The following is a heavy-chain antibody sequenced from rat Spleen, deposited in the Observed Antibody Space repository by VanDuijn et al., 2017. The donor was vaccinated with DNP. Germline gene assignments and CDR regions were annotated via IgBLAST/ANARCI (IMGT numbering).Heavy chain of an antibody. V-gene: IGHV2-30*01. D-gene: IGHD1-9*01. CDR3: VRSYYGYKAYFDY. J-gene: IGHJ2*01. CDR1: GFSLTSFH. Sequence: QVQLKESGPGLVQPSQTLSLTCTVPGFSLTSFHVHWVRQPSGKGLEWMGVLWTGGSKEYNSALKSRLSISRDTSKSQVFLKMNSLQTEDTATYYCVRSYYGYKAYFDYWGQGVMVTVSS. CDR2: LWTGGSK.